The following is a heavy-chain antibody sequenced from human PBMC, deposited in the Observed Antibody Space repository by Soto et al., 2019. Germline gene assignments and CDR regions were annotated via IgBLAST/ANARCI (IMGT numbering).Heavy chain of an antibody. J-gene: IGHJ4*02. Sequence: EMQLVESGGGLVQPGRSLRPSCVGSGFIADDYAMHWVRQPPGKGLEWVSGISSNSETTNYADSVKGRFTISRDNAKNSLFLQMNSLRPEDTALYYCAKDMKWGGMTTIHYFDSWGQGTLVTVSS. CDR2: ISSNSETT. CDR1: GFIADDYA. D-gene: IGHD4-17*01. V-gene: IGHV3-9*02. CDR3: AKDMKWGGMTTIHYFDS.